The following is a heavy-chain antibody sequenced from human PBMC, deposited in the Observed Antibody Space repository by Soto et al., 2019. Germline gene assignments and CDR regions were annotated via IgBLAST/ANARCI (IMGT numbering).Heavy chain of an antibody. V-gene: IGHV3-30*18. CDR1: GFNFSSYG. J-gene: IGHJ3*02. CDR3: AKDVRAERHSAFDI. Sequence: GGSLRLSCAASGFNFSSYGMRWVRQAPGKGLEWVAVISYDGSNKYYADSVKGRFTISRDNSKNTLYLQMNSLRAEDTAVYYCAKDVRAERHSAFDIWGQGTMVTVSS. D-gene: IGHD3-10*02. CDR2: ISYDGSNK.